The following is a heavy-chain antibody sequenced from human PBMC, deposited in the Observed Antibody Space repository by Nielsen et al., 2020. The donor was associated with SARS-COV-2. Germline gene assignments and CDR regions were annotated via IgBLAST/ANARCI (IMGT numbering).Heavy chain of an antibody. CDR2: IWYDGSNK. CDR3: AREGYGGNSADY. D-gene: IGHD4-23*01. V-gene: IGHV3-33*08. CDR1: GFPFSSYG. J-gene: IGHJ4*02. Sequence: GESLKISCAASGFPFSSYGMHWVRQAPGKGLEWVAVIWYDGSNKYYADSVKGRFTISRDNSKNTLYLQMNSLRAEDTAVYYCAREGYGGNSADYWGQGTLVTVSS.